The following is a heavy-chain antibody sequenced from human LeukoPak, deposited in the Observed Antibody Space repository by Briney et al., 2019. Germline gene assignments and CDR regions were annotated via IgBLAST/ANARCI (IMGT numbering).Heavy chain of an antibody. CDR3: ARVDYRYCSSTSCYAWVY. Sequence: ASVKVSCKASGYTFTSYDINWVRQATGQGLEWMGWMNPNSGNTGYVQKFQGRVTMTRNTSISTAYMELSSLRSEDTAVYYCARVDYRYCSSTSCYAWVYWGQGTLVTVSS. D-gene: IGHD2-2*01. J-gene: IGHJ4*02. CDR1: GYTFTSYD. CDR2: MNPNSGNT. V-gene: IGHV1-8*01.